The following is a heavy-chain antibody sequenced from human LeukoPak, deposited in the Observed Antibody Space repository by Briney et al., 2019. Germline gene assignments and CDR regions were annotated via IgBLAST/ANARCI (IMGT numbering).Heavy chain of an antibody. CDR2: ISSSGSST. J-gene: IGHJ3*02. V-gene: IGHV3-23*01. CDR1: GFTVSSTH. D-gene: IGHD3-16*01. Sequence: GGSLRLSCEASGFTVSSTHMVWVRQAPGKGLEWVSAISSSGSSTYYADSVKGRFTISRHNSKNTLYLQMNSLRAEDTAVYYCAKPDNGYTAFDIWGQGTMVTVSS. CDR3: AKPDNGYTAFDI.